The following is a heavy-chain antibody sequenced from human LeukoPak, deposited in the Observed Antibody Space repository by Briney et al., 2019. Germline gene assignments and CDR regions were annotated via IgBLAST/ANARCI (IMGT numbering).Heavy chain of an antibody. D-gene: IGHD1-1*01. CDR1: GFSFSSYG. CDR2: ISYDGSNK. CDR3: ARDWGNDAPMDA. V-gene: IGHV3-30*03. J-gene: IGHJ6*02. Sequence: GGSLRLSCAASGFSFSSYGMHWVRQAPGKGLEWVAVISYDGSNKYYADSVKGRFTISRDNSKNTLYLQMNSLRADDTAVYYCARDWGNDAPMDAWGQGTAVTVSS.